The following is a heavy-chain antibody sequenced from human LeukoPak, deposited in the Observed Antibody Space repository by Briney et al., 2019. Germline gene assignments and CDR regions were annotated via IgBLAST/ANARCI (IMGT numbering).Heavy chain of an antibody. V-gene: IGHV1-18*01. CDR2: ISTYNSNT. Sequence: SVKVSCKASGYTFTNYGISWVRQAPGQGLEWMGWISTYNSNTNYAQKLQGRVTMTTDTSTSTAYMELRSLRSDDTAVYFCARGGNYYDNSGYYYDYWGQGTLVTVSS. J-gene: IGHJ4*02. D-gene: IGHD3-22*01. CDR1: GYTFTNYG. CDR3: ARGGNYYDNSGYYYDY.